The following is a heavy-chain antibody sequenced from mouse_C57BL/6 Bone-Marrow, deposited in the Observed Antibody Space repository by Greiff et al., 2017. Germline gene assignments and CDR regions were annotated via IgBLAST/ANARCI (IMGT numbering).Heavy chain of an antibody. CDR3: ARQGTGTDY. D-gene: IGHD4-1*01. V-gene: IGHV5-6*01. CDR1: GFTFSSYG. J-gene: IGHJ2*01. CDR2: ISSGGSYT. Sequence: EVKLMESGGDLVKPGGSLKLSCAASGFTFSSYGMSWVRQTPDKRLEWVATISSGGSYTYYPDSVKGLFTISRDNAKNTLYLQMSSLKSEDTAMYYCARQGTGTDYWGQGTTLTVSS.